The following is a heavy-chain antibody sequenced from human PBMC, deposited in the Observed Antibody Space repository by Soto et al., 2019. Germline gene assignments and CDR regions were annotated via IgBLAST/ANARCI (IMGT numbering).Heavy chain of an antibody. Sequence: SETLSLTCTVSGGSISSYYWSWIRQPPGKGLEWIGYVYYSGSTNYNPSLKSRVTISVDTSKNQFSLNLSSVTAADTAVYYCARGLPAAIGLLWFEPWGQGTLVTVSS. CDR3: ARGLPAAIGLLWFEP. J-gene: IGHJ5*02. D-gene: IGHD2-2*02. CDR1: GGSISSYY. V-gene: IGHV4-59*01. CDR2: VYYSGST.